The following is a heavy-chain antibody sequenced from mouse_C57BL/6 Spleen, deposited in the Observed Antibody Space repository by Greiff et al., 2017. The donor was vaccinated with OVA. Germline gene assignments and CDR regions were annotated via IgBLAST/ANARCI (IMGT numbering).Heavy chain of an antibody. Sequence: QVQLQQSGPELVKPGASVKISCKASGYTFTDYYINWVKQRPGQGLEWIGWIYPGSGNTKYNEKFKGKATLTVDTSSSSAYMQLRSLTSEDAAVDVCESWNYGNYEAWFAYWGQGTLVTVAA. CDR2: IYPGSGNT. CDR3: ESWNYGNYEAWFAY. CDR1: GYTFTDYY. J-gene: IGHJ3*01. D-gene: IGHD2-1*01. V-gene: IGHV1-84*01.